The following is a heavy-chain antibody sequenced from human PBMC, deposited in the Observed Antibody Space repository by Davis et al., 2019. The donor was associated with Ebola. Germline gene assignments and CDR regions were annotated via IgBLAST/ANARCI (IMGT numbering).Heavy chain of an antibody. CDR3: ARGLVMSGITGTTFINWFDP. Sequence: AASVKVSCKASGYTFTGYYMHWVRQAPGQGLEWMGWINPNSDGTNYAQKFQGWVTMTRNTSISTAYMELSRLSSEDTAVYYCARGLVMSGITGTTFINWFDPWGQGTLVTVSS. V-gene: IGHV1-2*04. D-gene: IGHD1-20*01. CDR2: INPNSDGT. CDR1: GYTFTGYY. J-gene: IGHJ5*02.